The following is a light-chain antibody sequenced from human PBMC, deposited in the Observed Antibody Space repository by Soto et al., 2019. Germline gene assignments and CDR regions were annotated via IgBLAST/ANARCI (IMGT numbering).Light chain of an antibody. CDR1: QSITSY. Sequence: DIQMTQSPSSLSASVGDRVPITCRASQSITSYLNWYQQKPGKAPQLLIYAASSLESVVPSRFSGRGSGTDITLTIRSLQPEDFATYLCQQSYTTPWTFGQGTKVQVK. CDR2: AAS. V-gene: IGKV1-39*01. J-gene: IGKJ1*01. CDR3: QQSYTTPWT.